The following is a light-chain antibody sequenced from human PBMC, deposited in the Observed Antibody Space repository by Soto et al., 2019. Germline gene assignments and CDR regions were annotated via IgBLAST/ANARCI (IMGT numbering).Light chain of an antibody. V-gene: IGLV1-51*01. CDR1: SSNIGNNY. CDR2: DNN. Sequence: QSVLTQPPSVSAAPGQKVTISCSGSSSNIGNNYVSWYQQLPGTAPKLLIYDNNKRPSGIPDRFSGSKSGTSATLGITGLQTGDEADYYRGTWDSSLSAYVFGTGPKLTVL. CDR3: GTWDSSLSAYV. J-gene: IGLJ1*01.